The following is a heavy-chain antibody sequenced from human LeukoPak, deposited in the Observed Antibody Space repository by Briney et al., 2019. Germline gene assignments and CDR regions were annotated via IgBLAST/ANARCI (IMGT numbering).Heavy chain of an antibody. Sequence: GGSLRLSCAASGFTFSSYGMHWVRQAPGKGLEWVAVISYDGSNKYYADSVKGRFTIFRDNSKNTLHLQMHSLRVEDTAVYYCASKLLPAAEQGLAYWGQGTLVTVSS. V-gene: IGHV3-30*03. J-gene: IGHJ4*02. CDR3: ASKLLPAAEQGLAY. D-gene: IGHD2-2*01. CDR2: ISYDGSNK. CDR1: GFTFSSYG.